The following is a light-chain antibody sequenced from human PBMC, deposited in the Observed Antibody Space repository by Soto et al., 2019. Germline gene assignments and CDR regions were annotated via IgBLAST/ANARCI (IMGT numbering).Light chain of an antibody. V-gene: IGKV3-20*01. Sequence: EIVLTQSPATLSLSPGERATLSCRASQSIGLAIAWYQHKPGQAPRPLIXGVSTAATGIPDTFSGSGSGTDFTLTISRLEPEDFTVYYCQQHGSSPRALTFGGGTKVDIK. CDR3: QQHGSSPRALT. CDR1: QSIGLA. CDR2: GVS. J-gene: IGKJ4*01.